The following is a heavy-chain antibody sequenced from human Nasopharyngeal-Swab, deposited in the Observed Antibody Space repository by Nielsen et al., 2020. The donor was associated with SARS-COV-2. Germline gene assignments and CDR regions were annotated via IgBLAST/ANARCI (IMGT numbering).Heavy chain of an antibody. CDR2: INHSGSP. V-gene: IGHV4-34*01. CDR1: DGSFSGYY. Sequence: SETLSLTCAVYDGSFSGYYWSWIRQPPGKGLEWIGEINHSGSPYYNPSLESRVTMSVDTSKNQFSLKLSSVTAADTAVYYCARGNISARLGLWGQGTLVTVSS. J-gene: IGHJ4*02. CDR3: ARGNISARLGL. D-gene: IGHD3-16*01.